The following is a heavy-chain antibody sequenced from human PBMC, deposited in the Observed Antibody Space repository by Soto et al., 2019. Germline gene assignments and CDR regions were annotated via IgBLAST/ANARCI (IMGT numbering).Heavy chain of an antibody. J-gene: IGHJ3*02. CDR2: VSGSSNYI. D-gene: IGHD6-13*01. CDR1: GFILSNYN. Sequence: GGSLRLSCAASGFILSNYNLNWVRQAPGKGLEWVSSVSGSSNYIYYSDSVRGRFTSSRDNARNSLYLQMSSLTAADTAVYFCARDSSTYDAFDIWGQGTMVTVSS. CDR3: ARDSSTYDAFDI. V-gene: IGHV3-21*01.